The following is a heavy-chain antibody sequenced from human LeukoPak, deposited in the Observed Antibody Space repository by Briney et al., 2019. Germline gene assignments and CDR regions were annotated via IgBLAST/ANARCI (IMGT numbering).Heavy chain of an antibody. CDR3: AHNKDHDVLTGYKYYFDY. V-gene: IGHV2-5*01. CDR2: IYWNGGQ. D-gene: IGHD3-9*01. CDR1: GFSLSTSGVG. Sequence: SGPTLVNPTQTLTLTCTFSGFSLSTSGVGVGWIRQPPGKALEWLALIYWNGGQRYSPSLKSRLTITKDTSKNQVVLTMTNMDPVDTATYYCAHNKDHDVLTGYKYYFDYWGQGTLVTVSS. J-gene: IGHJ4*02.